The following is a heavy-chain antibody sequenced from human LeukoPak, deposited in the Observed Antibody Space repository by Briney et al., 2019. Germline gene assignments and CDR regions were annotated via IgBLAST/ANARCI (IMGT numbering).Heavy chain of an antibody. J-gene: IGHJ4*02. D-gene: IGHD5-12*01. CDR1: GYTFTGYY. V-gene: IGHV1-2*02. CDR3: ASLYSGYDYGFDY. Sequence: GASVKVSCKASGYTFTGYYMLWVRQAPGQGLEWMGWINPNSGGTNYAQKFQGRVTMTRDTSISTAYMELSRLRSDDTAVYYCASLYSGYDYGFDYWGQGTLVTVSS. CDR2: INPNSGGT.